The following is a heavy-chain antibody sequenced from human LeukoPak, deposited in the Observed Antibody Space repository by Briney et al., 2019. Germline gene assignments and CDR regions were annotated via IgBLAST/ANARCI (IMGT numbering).Heavy chain of an antibody. D-gene: IGHD5-12*01. V-gene: IGHV3-23*01. Sequence: GGSLRLSCAASGFTFSSYVMSWVRQAPGKVLEWVSAISGSGGSTYYADSVKGRFTISRDSSNNTLYLQMNSLRAEDTAVHYCARDQSGYDMGGWFDPWGQGTLVTVSS. CDR2: ISGSGGST. J-gene: IGHJ5*02. CDR3: ARDQSGYDMGGWFDP. CDR1: GFTFSSYV.